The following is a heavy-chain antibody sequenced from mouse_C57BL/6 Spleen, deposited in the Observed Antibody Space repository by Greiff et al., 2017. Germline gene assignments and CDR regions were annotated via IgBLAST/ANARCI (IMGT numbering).Heavy chain of an antibody. J-gene: IGHJ2*01. D-gene: IGHD2-4*01. CDR3: TGEGVYDYDGRGDFDY. V-gene: IGHV1-15*01. Sequence: VKLMESGAELVRPGASVTLSCKASGYTFTDYEMHWVKQTPVHGLEWIGAIDPETGGTAYNQKFKGKAILTADKSSSTAYMGLRSLTSEDSAVYYCTGEGVYDYDGRGDFDYWGQGTTLTVSS. CDR1: GYTFTDYE. CDR2: IDPETGGT.